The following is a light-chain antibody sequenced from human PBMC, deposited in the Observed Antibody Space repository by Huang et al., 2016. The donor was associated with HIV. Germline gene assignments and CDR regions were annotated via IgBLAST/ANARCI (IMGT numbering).Light chain of an antibody. CDR3: QQYENWRT. J-gene: IGKJ1*01. V-gene: IGKV3-15*01. CDR2: GAS. CDR1: QSVSSS. Sequence: EIVMTQSPVTLSVSPGERATLSCRASQSVSSSLAWYQQKPGQAPRRLIYGASTRATDIPARFSGSGSGTEFTLTISSLQSEDFAVYYCQQYENWRTFGQGTKVEIK.